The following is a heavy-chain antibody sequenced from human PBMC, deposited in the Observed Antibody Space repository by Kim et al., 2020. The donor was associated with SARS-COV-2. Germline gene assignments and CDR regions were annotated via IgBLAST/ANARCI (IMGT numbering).Heavy chain of an antibody. Sequence: GGSLRLSCAASGFTFDDYAMHWVRQAPGKGLEWVSGISWNSGSIGYADSVKGRFTISRDNAKNSLYLQMNSLRAEDTALYYCAKDTGYSSSWYSDYWGQGTLVTVSS. J-gene: IGHJ4*02. CDR2: ISWNSGSI. CDR1: GFTFDDYA. CDR3: AKDTGYSSSWYSDY. D-gene: IGHD6-13*01. V-gene: IGHV3-9*01.